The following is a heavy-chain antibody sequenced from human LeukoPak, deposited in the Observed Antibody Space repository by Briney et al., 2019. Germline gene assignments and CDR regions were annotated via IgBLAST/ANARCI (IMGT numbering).Heavy chain of an antibody. Sequence: GGSLRLSCAASGFTFSTYVVHWVRQAPGKGLEWVALISSDENNKYYADSVKGRFAISRDNSKNTLYLQMNSLRAEDTALYYCASKWYCGGDCYYQIDFWGQGTLVTVSS. CDR3: ASKWYCGGDCYYQIDF. D-gene: IGHD2-21*02. V-gene: IGHV3-30*03. J-gene: IGHJ4*02. CDR2: ISSDENNK. CDR1: GFTFSTYV.